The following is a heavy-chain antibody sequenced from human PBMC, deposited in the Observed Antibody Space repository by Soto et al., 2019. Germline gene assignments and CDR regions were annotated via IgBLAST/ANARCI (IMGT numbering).Heavy chain of an antibody. J-gene: IGHJ4*02. V-gene: IGHV2-5*02. CDR1: RFALSTSGVG. CDR2: IYCDDDK. D-gene: IGHD1-20*01. Sequence: GXTLVTPTHTLTXTCTVTRFALSTSGVGLVWMRQPPAKALEWLVLIYCDDDKRYSPSVTSRPTITKDTCKNHVVLTMTNMDTVETATYYCAHRLGGYSWNDGCFDYWGQGTLVTVSS. CDR3: AHRLGGYSWNDGCFDY.